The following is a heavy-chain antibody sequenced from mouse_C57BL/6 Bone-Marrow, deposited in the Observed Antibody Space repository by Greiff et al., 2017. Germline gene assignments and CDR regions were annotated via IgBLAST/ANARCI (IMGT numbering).Heavy chain of an antibody. D-gene: IGHD2-2*01. CDR3: ARDRWLRFAY. CDR1: GFTFSSYA. J-gene: IGHJ3*01. CDR2: ISDGGSYT. V-gene: IGHV5-4*01. Sequence: EVMLVESGGGLVKPGGSLKLSCAASGFTFSSYAMSWVRQTPEKRLEWVATISDGGSYTYYPDNVKGRFTISRDNAKNNPYLQMSHLKSEDTAMYYCARDRWLRFAYWGQGTLVTVSA.